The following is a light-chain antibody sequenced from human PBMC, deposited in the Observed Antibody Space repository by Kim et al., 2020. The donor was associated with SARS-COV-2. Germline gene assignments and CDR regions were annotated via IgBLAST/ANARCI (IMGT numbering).Light chain of an antibody. J-gene: IGLJ1*01. CDR1: RSKIGAEYD. CDR2: GNS. Sequence: TVPVCCTWRRSKIGAEYDVHGYQQIPGTAPKLLIYGNSNRPSGVPDRFSGSKSGTSASLAITGLQAEDEADYYCQSYDSSLSGYVFGTGTKVTVL. CDR3: QSYDSSLSGYV. V-gene: IGLV1-40*01.